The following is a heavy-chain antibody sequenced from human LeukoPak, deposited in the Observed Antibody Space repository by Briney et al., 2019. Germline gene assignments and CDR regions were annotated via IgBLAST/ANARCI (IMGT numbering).Heavy chain of an antibody. CDR1: GFTFSSYG. J-gene: IGHJ4*02. V-gene: IGHV3-30*02. Sequence: GGSLRLSCAASGFTFSSYGMHWVRQAPGKGLEWVAFIRYDGSNKYYADSVKGRFTISRDNSENTLYLQMDSLRAEDTAVYYCAKESPEWFGELPDIDYWGQGTLVTVSS. CDR3: AKESPEWFGELPDIDY. CDR2: IRYDGSNK. D-gene: IGHD3-10*01.